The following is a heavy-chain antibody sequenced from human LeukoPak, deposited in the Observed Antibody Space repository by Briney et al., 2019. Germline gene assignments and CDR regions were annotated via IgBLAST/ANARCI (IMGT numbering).Heavy chain of an antibody. V-gene: IGHV3-30*03. CDR3: ARARVGCTNYAFDI. CDR1: GFTFSSYG. J-gene: IGHJ3*02. Sequence: PGRSLRLSCAASGFTFSSYGMHWVRQAPGKGLEWVAVISYDGSNKYYADSVKGRFTISRDNSKNTLYLQMNSLRAEDTAVYYCARARVGCTNYAFDIWGQGTMVTVSS. D-gene: IGHD2-8*01. CDR2: ISYDGSNK.